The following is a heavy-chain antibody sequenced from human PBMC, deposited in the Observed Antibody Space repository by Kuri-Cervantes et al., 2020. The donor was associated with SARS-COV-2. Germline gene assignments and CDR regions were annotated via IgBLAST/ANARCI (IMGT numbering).Heavy chain of an antibody. CDR1: GFTFSNAW. V-gene: IGHV3-15*01. Sequence: GESLKISCAASGFTFSNAWMSWVRQAPGKGLEWVGRIKSKTDGGTTDYAAPVKGRFTISRDDSKNTLYLQMNSLRAEDTAVYYCARKRTTVTTFWFDPWGQGTLVTVSS. CDR3: ARKRTTVTTFWFDP. D-gene: IGHD4-17*01. CDR2: IKSKTDGGTT. J-gene: IGHJ5*02.